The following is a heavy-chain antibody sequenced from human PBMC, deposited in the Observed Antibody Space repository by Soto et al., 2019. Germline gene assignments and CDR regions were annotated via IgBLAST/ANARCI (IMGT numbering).Heavy chain of an antibody. Sequence: EVQLVQSGEGLVQPGGSLRLSCAASGFTFSSYAMNWVRQAPGKRLEYVSAISADGGSTYYADSVKGRFTISRDNSKNTLYLQMGSLRAEDMALYYCARVHEFSYDDWGQGTQVTVSS. CDR1: GFTFSSYA. V-gene: IGHV3-64*02. CDR2: ISADGGST. CDR3: ARVHEFSYDD. J-gene: IGHJ4*02. D-gene: IGHD3-10*01.